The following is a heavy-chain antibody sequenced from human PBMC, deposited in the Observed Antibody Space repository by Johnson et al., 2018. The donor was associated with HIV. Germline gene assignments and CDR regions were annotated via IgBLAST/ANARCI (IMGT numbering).Heavy chain of an antibody. J-gene: IGHJ3*02. CDR2: IKQDGSEK. Sequence: VQLVESGGGLVQPGGSLRLSCAASGFTFSSYWMSWVRQAPGKGLEWVANIKQDGSEKYYVDSVKGRFTISRDNAKNSLYLQMNSLRAEDTAVYYCAREGGIAAACTDAFEIWGQGTMVTVSS. CDR1: GFTFSSYW. V-gene: IGHV3-7*01. D-gene: IGHD6-13*01. CDR3: AREGGIAAACTDAFEI.